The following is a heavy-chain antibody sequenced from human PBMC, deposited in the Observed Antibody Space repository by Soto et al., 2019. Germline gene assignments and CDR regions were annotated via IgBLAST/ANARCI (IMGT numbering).Heavy chain of an antibody. CDR2: IIPILGIA. CDR3: ARDGLSGYYYYYYMDV. J-gene: IGHJ6*03. CDR1: GGTFSSYT. D-gene: IGHD2-2*01. Sequence: SVKVSCKASGGTFSSYTISWVRQAPGQGLEWMGRIIPILGIANYAQKFQGRVTITADKSTSTAYMELSSLRSEDTAVYYCARDGLSGYYYYYYMDVWGKGTTVTVSS. V-gene: IGHV1-69*04.